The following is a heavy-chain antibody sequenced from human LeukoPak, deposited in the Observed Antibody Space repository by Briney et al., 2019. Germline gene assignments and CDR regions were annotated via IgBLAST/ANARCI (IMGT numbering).Heavy chain of an antibody. V-gene: IGHV3-9*01. D-gene: IGHD6-13*01. Sequence: GGSLRLSCAASGFTFDNYAMHWVRQAPGKGLEWVSGISWNSGYIGYADSVKGRFSISRDNAKNSLYLQMNSPRAEDTALYNCAKDRRSSWTGGYFDYWGQGTLATVSS. CDR2: ISWNSGYI. CDR3: AKDRRSSWTGGYFDY. J-gene: IGHJ4*02. CDR1: GFTFDNYA.